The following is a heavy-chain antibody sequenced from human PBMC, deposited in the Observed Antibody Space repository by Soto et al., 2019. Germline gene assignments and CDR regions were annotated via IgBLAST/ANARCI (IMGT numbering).Heavy chain of an antibody. D-gene: IGHD1-1*01. V-gene: IGHV3-53*01. Sequence: VGSLRLSSVASGLTVSGKKYVAWVRQAPGKGLEWVSALYDVDGSFYSDSVKGRFTTSSDSSKTTVYLQMNDLRPADTAVYYCATWHEREHAYDVWGQGTTVTVSS. CDR2: LYDVDGS. CDR3: ATWHEREHAYDV. J-gene: IGHJ3*01. CDR1: GLTVSGKKY.